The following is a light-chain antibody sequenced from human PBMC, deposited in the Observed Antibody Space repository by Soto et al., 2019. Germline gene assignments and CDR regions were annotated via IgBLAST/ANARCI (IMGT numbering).Light chain of an antibody. CDR1: QGISSW. V-gene: IGKV1-12*01. CDR2: AAS. CDR3: QQANSFPLT. Sequence: DSXMXXSXXXXSXXXXXXVTMTCGASQGISSWLAWYQQKPGKAPKLLIYAASSLQSGVPSRFSGSGSGTDFTLTISSLQPEDFAIYYCQQANSFPLTFGGGTKVDIK. J-gene: IGKJ4*01.